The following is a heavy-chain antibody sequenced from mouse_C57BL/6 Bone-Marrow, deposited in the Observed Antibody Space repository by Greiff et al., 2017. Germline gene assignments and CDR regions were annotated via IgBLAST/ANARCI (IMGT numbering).Heavy chain of an antibody. CDR3: ARWAPYYSNY. V-gene: IGHV1-81*01. CDR1: GYTFTSYG. J-gene: IGHJ2*01. D-gene: IGHD2-5*01. CDR2: IYPRSGNT. Sequence: VKLVESGAELARPGASVKLSCKASGYTFTSYGISWVKQRTGQGLEWIGEIYPRSGNTYYNEKFKGKATLTADKSSSTAYMELRSLTSEDSAVYFCARWAPYYSNYGGQGTTLTVSS.